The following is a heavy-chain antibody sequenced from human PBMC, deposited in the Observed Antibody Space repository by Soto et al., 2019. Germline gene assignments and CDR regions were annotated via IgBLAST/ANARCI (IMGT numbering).Heavy chain of an antibody. D-gene: IGHD6-19*01. CDR2: ISGGGRPI. CDR3: ARDLGWAFDS. V-gene: IGHV3-48*02. J-gene: IGHJ4*02. CDR1: GFTFSTFS. Sequence: GGSLRLSCAASGFTFSTFSMNWVRQAPGRGLEWISYISGGGRPISYADSVKGRFTISRDNAKNSLYLQMDSLTDEDTAVYYCARDLGWAFDSWGQGSLVTVSS.